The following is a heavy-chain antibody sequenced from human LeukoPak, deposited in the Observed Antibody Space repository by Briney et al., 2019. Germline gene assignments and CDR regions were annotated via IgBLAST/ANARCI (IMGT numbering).Heavy chain of an antibody. CDR2: IYYSGST. J-gene: IGHJ4*02. CDR1: GGSISSYY. Sequence: PSETLSLTCTVCGGSISSYYWSWIRQPPGKGLEWIGYIYYSGSTNYNPSLKSRVTISVDTSKNQFSLKLSSVTAADTAVYYCARVGGLFILTGYLNDYYFDYWGQGTLVTVSS. CDR3: ARVGGLFILTGYLNDYYFDY. D-gene: IGHD3-9*01. V-gene: IGHV4-59*08.